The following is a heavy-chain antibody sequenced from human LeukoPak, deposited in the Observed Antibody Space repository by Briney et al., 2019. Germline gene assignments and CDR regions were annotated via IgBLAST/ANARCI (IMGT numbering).Heavy chain of an antibody. V-gene: IGHV4-39*07. CDR2: IYYSGST. CDR3: AREDSIAAAGNWFDP. J-gene: IGHJ5*02. D-gene: IGHD6-13*01. Sequence: SETLSLTSTVSGGSISSSSYYCGWIRQPPGKWLEWIGSIYYSGSTYYNPSLKTVVTISVDTSKNQFSMTLSSVTAADTAVYYCAREDSIAAAGNWFDPWGQGTLVTVSS. CDR1: GGSISSSSYY.